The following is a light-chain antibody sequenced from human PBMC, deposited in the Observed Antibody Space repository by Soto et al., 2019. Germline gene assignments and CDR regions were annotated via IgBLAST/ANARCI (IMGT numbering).Light chain of an antibody. V-gene: IGLV2-8*01. Sequence: QSVLTQPPSASGSPGQSVTISCTGTSSDIGGYDYVSWYQQHLGKAPKLIIYEVNKRPSGVPDRFSGSKSGNTASLTVSGLQAEDEADYYCSSYAGSNNLVFAGGTKLTVL. CDR2: EVN. J-gene: IGLJ3*02. CDR1: SSDIGGYDY. CDR3: SSYAGSNNLV.